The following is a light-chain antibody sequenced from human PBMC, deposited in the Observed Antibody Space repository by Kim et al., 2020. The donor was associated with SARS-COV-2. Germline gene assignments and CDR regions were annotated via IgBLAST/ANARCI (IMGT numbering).Light chain of an antibody. V-gene: IGLV2-14*03. J-gene: IGLJ2*01. CDR2: DVN. CDR3: SSYAASSTVI. CDR1: SSDIGAYNY. Sequence: QSALTQPASVSGSPGQSITISCTGTSSDIGAYNYVFWYQQHPDKAPKLIIYDVNKRPSGISSRFSGFKSDNTDSLTISGLQAEDEATYHCSSYAASSTVIFGGGTQLTVL.